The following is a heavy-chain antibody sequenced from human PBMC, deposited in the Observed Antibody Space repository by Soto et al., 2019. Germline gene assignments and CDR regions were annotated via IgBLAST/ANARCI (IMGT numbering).Heavy chain of an antibody. CDR1: GFTFSDHY. J-gene: IGHJ4*02. V-gene: IGHV3-72*01. Sequence: GGSLRVSCAASGFTFSDHYMDWVRQAPGKGLEWVGRTRNKANSYASEYAASVEGRFTISRDDSKTSLYLQMNSLKTEDTAVYYCARKGVTLAAPFDYWGQGTLVTVSS. CDR2: TRNKANSYAS. D-gene: IGHD6-25*01. CDR3: ARKGVTLAAPFDY.